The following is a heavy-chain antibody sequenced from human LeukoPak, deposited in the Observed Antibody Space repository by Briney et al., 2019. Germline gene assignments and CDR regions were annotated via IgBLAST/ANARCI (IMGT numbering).Heavy chain of an antibody. D-gene: IGHD3-22*01. CDR1: GFTFDDYA. V-gene: IGHV3-43*02. CDR2: ISGDGGST. CDR3: AKELTYYYDSSGYYNYFDY. J-gene: IGHJ4*02. Sequence: GGSLRLSCAASGFTFDDYAMHWVRQAPGKGLEWVSLISGDGGSTYYADSVKGRFTISRDNSKNSLYLQMNSLRTEDTALYYCAKELTYYYDSSGYYNYFDYWGQGTLVTVSS.